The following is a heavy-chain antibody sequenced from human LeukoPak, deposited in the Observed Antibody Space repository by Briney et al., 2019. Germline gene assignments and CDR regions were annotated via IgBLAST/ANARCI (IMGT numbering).Heavy chain of an antibody. CDR3: ASFGVFQYLDY. D-gene: IGHD2-8*01. Sequence: SETLSLTCTVSGASISSYYWSWIRQPAGEGLEWIGRIYTSGRTNYNPSLKSRVTMSVDTSKNQFSLKLSSVTAADTAVYYCASFGVFQYLDYWGQGTLVTVSS. CDR1: GASISSYY. V-gene: IGHV4-4*07. CDR2: IYTSGRT. J-gene: IGHJ4*02.